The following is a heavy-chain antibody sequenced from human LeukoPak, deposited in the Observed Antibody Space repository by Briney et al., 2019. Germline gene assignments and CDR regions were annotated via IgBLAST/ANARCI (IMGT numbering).Heavy chain of an antibody. Sequence: PGGSLRLSCVVSGFTLNSYSMNWVRQAPGKGLEWVSYFGWSGTTILYADSVRGRFTVSRDSAKNSPYLQMNSLRDEDSALYYCARDSGSGWSNDYWGQGTLVTVSS. V-gene: IGHV3-48*02. D-gene: IGHD6-19*01. CDR2: FGWSGTTI. J-gene: IGHJ4*02. CDR1: GFTLNSYS. CDR3: ARDSGSGWSNDY.